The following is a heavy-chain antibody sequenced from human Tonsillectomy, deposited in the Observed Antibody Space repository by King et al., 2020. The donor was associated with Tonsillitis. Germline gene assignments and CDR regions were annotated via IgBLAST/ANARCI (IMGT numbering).Heavy chain of an antibody. CDR3: ARGDCSGGSCYSGESFDY. CDR2: INHSGST. Sequence: VQLQQWGAGLLKPSETLSLTCAVYGGSFSGYYWSWIRQPPGKGLEWIGEINHSGSTNYNPSLKSRVTISVDTPKNQFSLKLSSVTAADTAVYYCARGDCSGGSCYSGESFDYWGQGTLVTVSS. J-gene: IGHJ4*02. D-gene: IGHD2-15*01. V-gene: IGHV4-34*01. CDR1: GGSFSGYY.